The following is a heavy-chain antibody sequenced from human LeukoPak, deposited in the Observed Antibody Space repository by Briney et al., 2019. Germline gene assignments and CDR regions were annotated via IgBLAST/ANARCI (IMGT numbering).Heavy chain of an antibody. V-gene: IGHV4-59*01. CDR1: GGSISSYY. D-gene: IGHD3-10*01. J-gene: IGHJ4*02. Sequence: SETLSLTCTVSGGSISSYYWSWLRQSPGKGLEWIGYIYNSGSTEYNPSLKSRVTISVDTSKNQFSLKLSSVTAADTAVYYCARVGEGSYYNIFDYWGQGTLVTVSS. CDR3: ARVGEGSYYNIFDY. CDR2: IYNSGST.